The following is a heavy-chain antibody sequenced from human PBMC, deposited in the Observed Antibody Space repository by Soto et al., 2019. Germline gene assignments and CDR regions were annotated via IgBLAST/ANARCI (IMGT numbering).Heavy chain of an antibody. CDR2: IYSGGST. Sequence: GGSLRLSCAASGFTVSINYMSWVRQAPGKGLEWVSVIYSGGSTYYADSVKGRFTISRDNSKNTLYLQMNSLRAEDTAVYYCARDYCSSTSCYSYFDYWGQGTLVTVSS. CDR1: GFTVSINY. J-gene: IGHJ4*02. D-gene: IGHD2-2*01. CDR3: ARDYCSSTSCYSYFDY. V-gene: IGHV3-53*01.